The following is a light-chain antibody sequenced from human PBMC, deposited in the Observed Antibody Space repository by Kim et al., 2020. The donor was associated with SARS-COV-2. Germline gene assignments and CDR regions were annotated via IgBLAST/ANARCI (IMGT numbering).Light chain of an antibody. CDR3: QQSYSTPPT. Sequence: ASVGDRVTITCRASQSISNYLNWYQQKPGKAPKLLIYAAFSLQSGVPSRFSGSGSGTHFTLTISSLQPEDFATYYCQQSYSTPPTFGGGTKVDIK. V-gene: IGKV1-39*01. CDR1: QSISNY. CDR2: AAF. J-gene: IGKJ4*01.